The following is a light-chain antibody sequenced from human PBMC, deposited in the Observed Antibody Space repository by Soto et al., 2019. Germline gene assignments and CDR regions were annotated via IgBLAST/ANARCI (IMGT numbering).Light chain of an antibody. CDR2: NTK. CDR1: SGSVSTSYY. V-gene: IGLV8-61*01. J-gene: IGLJ1*01. Sequence: QTVVTQEPSFSVSPGRTVTLTCGLSSGSVSTSYYPSWYQQTPGQAPRTLIYNTKTRSSGVPDRFSGSILGNKADLTITEAQADDEADYYCVRYVGSGMYVFGTGTKLTVL. CDR3: VRYVGSGMYV.